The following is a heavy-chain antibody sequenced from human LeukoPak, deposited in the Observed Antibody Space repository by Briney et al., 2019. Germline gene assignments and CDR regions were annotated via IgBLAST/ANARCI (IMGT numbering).Heavy chain of an antibody. V-gene: IGHV1-46*01. Sequence: GASVKVSCKASGYTLTSYYMHWVRQAPGQGLEWMGIINPSGGSTSYAQKFQGRVTMTRDTSTSTVYMELSSLRSEDTAVYYCARVQRWQGPFGYWGQGTLVTVSS. CDR1: GYTLTSYY. CDR3: ARVQRWQGPFGY. CDR2: INPSGGST. J-gene: IGHJ4*02. D-gene: IGHD2-15*01.